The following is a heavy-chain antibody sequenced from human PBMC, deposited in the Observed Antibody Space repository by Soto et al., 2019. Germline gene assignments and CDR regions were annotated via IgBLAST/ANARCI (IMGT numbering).Heavy chain of an antibody. J-gene: IGHJ4*02. CDR1: GYTFTSYW. CDR3: ARQTDYNILTGYIYYFDY. D-gene: IGHD3-9*01. V-gene: IGHV5-51*01. CDR2: IYHGDSDA. Sequence: AESLTISCKASGYTFTSYWIVWVLQMPGKGLEWMGFIYHGDSDARYSPSFEGQVTISVDNAINTAYLRWNSLKASDTATYYCARQTDYNILTGYIYYFDYWGQGTPVTVSS.